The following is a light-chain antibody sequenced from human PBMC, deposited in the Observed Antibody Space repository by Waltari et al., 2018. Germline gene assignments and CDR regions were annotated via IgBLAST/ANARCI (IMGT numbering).Light chain of an antibody. V-gene: IGLV1-47*02. J-gene: IGLJ6*01. Sequence: SVLTQPPSASGAPGQGATLSCSGSSPHLGSHYVYLYQQLPGTAPKLLIYYSNQRPSGVPDRFSGSKSGTSASLAITGLRSEDEADYYCAAWDNSLSSDVFGSGTKLTVL. CDR1: SPHLGSHY. CDR3: AAWDNSLSSDV. CDR2: YSN.